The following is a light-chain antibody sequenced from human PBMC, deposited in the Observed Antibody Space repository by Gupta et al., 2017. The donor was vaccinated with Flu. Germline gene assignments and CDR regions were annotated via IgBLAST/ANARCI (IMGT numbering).Light chain of an antibody. V-gene: IGLV1-40*01. CDR3: QSYDICRSGVWV. CDR1: SSTIGAGYD. Sequence: SVLTQPPSLSGDPGQMVTISCTGSSSTIGAGYDLNWYPQHPETAPKLLIYDNKNRHSGDTERVSASKSGTSAALAITGLQAVEEADYYCQSYDICRSGVWVFGGGTKLTVL. CDR2: DNK. J-gene: IGLJ3*02.